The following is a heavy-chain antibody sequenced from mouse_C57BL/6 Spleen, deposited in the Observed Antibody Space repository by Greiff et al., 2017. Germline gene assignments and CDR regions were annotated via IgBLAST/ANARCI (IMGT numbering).Heavy chain of an antibody. CDR3: ARDDYDEGFAY. J-gene: IGHJ3*01. D-gene: IGHD2-4*01. CDR1: GFTFSSYA. CDR2: ISDGGSYT. Sequence: EVQGVESGGGLVKPGGSLKLSCAASGFTFSSYAMSWVRQTPEKRLEWVATISDGGSYTYYPDNVKGRFTISRDNAKNNLYLQMSHLKSEDTAMDYCARDDYDEGFAYWGQGTLVTVSA. V-gene: IGHV5-4*01.